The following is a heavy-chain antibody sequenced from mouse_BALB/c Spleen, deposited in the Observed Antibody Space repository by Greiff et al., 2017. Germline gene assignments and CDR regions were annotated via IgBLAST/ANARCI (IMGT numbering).Heavy chain of an antibody. CDR3: ARGTYYLDY. J-gene: IGHJ2*01. Sequence: DVKLQESGPGLVKPSQSLSLTCSVTGYSITSGYYWNWIRQFPGNQLEWMGYISYDGSNNYNPSLKNRISITRDTSKNQFFLKLNSVTTEDTATYYCARGTYYLDYWGQGTTLTVSS. CDR1: GYSITSGYY. CDR2: ISYDGSN. V-gene: IGHV3-6*02.